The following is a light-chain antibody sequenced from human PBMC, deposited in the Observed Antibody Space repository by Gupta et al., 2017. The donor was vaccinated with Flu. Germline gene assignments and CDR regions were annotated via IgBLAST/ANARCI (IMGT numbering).Light chain of an antibody. CDR2: WAS. CDR3: QQYYSSPRT. V-gene: IGKV4-1*01. Sequence: SLGERATINCKSSQSVFYSSNNKNFLAWYQHKPGQPPKLLIYWASTRESGVPDRFSGSGFGTDFTLTISSLQAEDVAVYYCQQYYSSPRTFGQGTXVEIK. CDR1: QSVFYSSNNKNF. J-gene: IGKJ1*01.